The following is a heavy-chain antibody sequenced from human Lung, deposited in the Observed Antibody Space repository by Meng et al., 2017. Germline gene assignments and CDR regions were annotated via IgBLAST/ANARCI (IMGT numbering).Heavy chain of an antibody. Sequence: EVRVVEFGVGVVKPRGSLILSCVASGFIFTDAWMGGVRQAPGTGLEWVGRIKSNSDGGTTDYAAPVKGRFNISRDNSKNTLYLQMNSLRAEDTAVYYCAKEIRPNDYWGQGTLVTVFS. V-gene: IGHV3-15*01. CDR1: GFIFTDAW. J-gene: IGHJ4*02. CDR2: IKSNSDGGTT. CDR3: AKEIRPNDY.